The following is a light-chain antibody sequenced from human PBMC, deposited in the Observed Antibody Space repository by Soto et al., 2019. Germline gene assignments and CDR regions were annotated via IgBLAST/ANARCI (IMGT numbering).Light chain of an antibody. V-gene: IGKV3-11*01. J-gene: IGKJ4*01. CDR3: QQRSNWRST. CDR2: DIS. Sequence: EVVMTQSPATLSVSPGERATLSCRASQTVSRNLAWYQQRPGQAPRLLIYDISNRATGVPARFSGSGSETDFTLTISRLEPEDFAVYYCQQRSNWRSTFGGGTKVDIK. CDR1: QTVSRN.